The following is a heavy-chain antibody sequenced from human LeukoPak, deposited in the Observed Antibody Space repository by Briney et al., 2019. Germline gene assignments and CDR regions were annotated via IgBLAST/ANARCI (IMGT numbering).Heavy chain of an antibody. CDR3: AKESYSSGWYDY. J-gene: IGHJ4*02. D-gene: IGHD6-19*01. Sequence: GGSLRLSCAASGFTFSTYDMSWVRQAPGKGLEWVSAISGSGGSTFYADSVKGRFTISRDNSKNTLYLQMNSLRAEDTAVYYCAKESYSSGWYDYWGQGTLVTVSS. V-gene: IGHV3-23*01. CDR1: GFTFSTYD. CDR2: ISGSGGST.